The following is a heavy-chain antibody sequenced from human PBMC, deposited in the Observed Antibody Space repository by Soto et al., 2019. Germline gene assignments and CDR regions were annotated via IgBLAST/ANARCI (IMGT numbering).Heavy chain of an antibody. CDR2: ISGSGGST. Sequence: PGGSLRLSCAASGFTFSSYAMSWVRQAPGKGLEWVSAISGSGGSTYYADSVKGRFTISRDNSKNTLYLQMNSLRAEDTAVYYCAKEPAGYDILTGYWGKGTDYYYYGMDVWGQGTTVTVSS. CDR3: AKEPAGYDILTGYWGKGTDYYYYGMDV. J-gene: IGHJ6*02. CDR1: GFTFSSYA. V-gene: IGHV3-23*01. D-gene: IGHD3-9*01.